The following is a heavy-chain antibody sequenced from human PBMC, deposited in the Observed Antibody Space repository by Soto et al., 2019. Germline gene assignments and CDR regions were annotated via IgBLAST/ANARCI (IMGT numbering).Heavy chain of an antibody. J-gene: IGHJ5*02. CDR1: GGSISSSSYY. CDR3: ASPRDDENNWFDP. V-gene: IGHV4-39*01. Sequence: PSETLSLTCTVSGGSISSSSYYWGWIRQPPGKELEWIGSIYYSGSTYYNPSLKSRVTISVDTSKNQFSLKLSSVTAADTAVYYCASPRDDENNWFDPWGQGTLVTVSS. CDR2: IYYSGST.